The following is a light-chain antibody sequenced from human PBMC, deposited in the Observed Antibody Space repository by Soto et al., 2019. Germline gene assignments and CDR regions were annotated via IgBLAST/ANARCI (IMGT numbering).Light chain of an antibody. CDR3: QQRSNWPPIFT. CDR2: DAS. Sequence: EIVLTQSPATLSLSPGERATLSCRASQSVSSYLAWYQQKPGQAPRLLIYDASNRATGIPARFSGSGSGTACTLTISSLEPEDFAVYSWQQRSNWPPIFTFGPGTKVDIK. CDR1: QSVSSY. V-gene: IGKV3-11*01. J-gene: IGKJ3*01.